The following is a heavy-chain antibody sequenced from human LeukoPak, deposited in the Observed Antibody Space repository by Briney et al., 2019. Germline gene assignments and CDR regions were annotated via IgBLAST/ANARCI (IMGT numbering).Heavy chain of an antibody. D-gene: IGHD6-13*01. J-gene: IGHJ4*02. Sequence: NTSETLSLTCAVYGGSFSGYYWSWIRQPPGKGLEWIGEINHSGSTNYNPSLKSRVTISVDTSKNQFSLKLSSVTAADTAVYYCARGQIAAAGSDYWGQGTLVTVSS. V-gene: IGHV4-34*01. CDR2: INHSGST. CDR3: ARGQIAAAGSDY. CDR1: GGSFSGYY.